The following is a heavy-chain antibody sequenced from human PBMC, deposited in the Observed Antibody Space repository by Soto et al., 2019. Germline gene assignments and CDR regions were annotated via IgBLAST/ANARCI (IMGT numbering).Heavy chain of an antibody. Sequence: ASVKVSCKASGDTFTSYGISWVRQAPGQGLEWMGWISAYNGNTNYAQKLQGRVTMTTDTSTSTAYMELRSLRSDDTAVYYCARDVGTSITMGRGVIDYWGQGTRVTVSS. CDR3: ARDVGTSITMGRGVIDY. J-gene: IGHJ4*02. D-gene: IGHD3-10*01. CDR1: GDTFTSYG. CDR2: ISAYNGNT. V-gene: IGHV1-18*04.